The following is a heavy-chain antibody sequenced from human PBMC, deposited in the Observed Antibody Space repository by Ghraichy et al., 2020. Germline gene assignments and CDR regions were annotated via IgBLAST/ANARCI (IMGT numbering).Heavy chain of an antibody. J-gene: IGHJ6*02. CDR1: GGSISSYY. Sequence: SETLSLTCTDSGGSISSYYWSWIRQPAGKGLEWIGRIYTSGSTNYNPSLKSRVTMSVDTSKNQFSLKLSSVTAADTAVYYCARGGDGYPYYYYYGMDVWGQGTTVTVSS. CDR2: IYTSGST. V-gene: IGHV4-4*07. D-gene: IGHD5-24*01. CDR3: ARGGDGYPYYYYYGMDV.